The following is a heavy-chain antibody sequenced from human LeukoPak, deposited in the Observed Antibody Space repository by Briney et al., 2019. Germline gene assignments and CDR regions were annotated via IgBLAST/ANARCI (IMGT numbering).Heavy chain of an antibody. CDR3: ARAVDGSDAFDI. J-gene: IGHJ3*02. D-gene: IGHD6-19*01. Sequence: PSETLSLTCTVSGGSISSGGYYWSWIRQHPGKGLEWIGYIYYSGSTYYNPSLKSRVAISVDTSKNQFSLKLCSVTAADTAVYYCARAVDGSDAFDIWGQGTMVTVSS. V-gene: IGHV4-31*03. CDR1: GGSISSGGYY. CDR2: IYYSGST.